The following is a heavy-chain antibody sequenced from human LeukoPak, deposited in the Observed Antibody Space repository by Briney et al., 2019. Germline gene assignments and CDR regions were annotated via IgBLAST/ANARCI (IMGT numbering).Heavy chain of an antibody. CDR3: AKVKAAAGGIDY. CDR2: ISYDGSNK. V-gene: IGHV3-30*18. D-gene: IGHD6-13*01. J-gene: IGHJ4*02. CDR1: GFTFSSYG. Sequence: GGSLRLSCAASGFTFSSYGMHWVRQAPGKGLEWVAVISYDGSNKYYADSVKGRFTISGDNSKNTLYLQMNSLRAEDTAVYYCAKVKAAAGGIDYWGQGTLVTVSS.